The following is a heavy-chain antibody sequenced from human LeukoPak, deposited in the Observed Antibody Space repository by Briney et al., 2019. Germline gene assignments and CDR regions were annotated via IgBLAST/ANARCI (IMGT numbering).Heavy chain of an antibody. CDR2: INSDGGST. Sequence: PGGSLRLSCAAPGFTFSSYWMHWVRQGPGKGLVWVSRINSDGGSTRYADSVKGRFTISRDNAKNTLYLQMNSLRAEDTAVYYCARGDYYDSSGYNYYHYYMDVWGKGTAVTVSS. CDR1: GFTFSSYW. V-gene: IGHV3-74*01. D-gene: IGHD3-22*01. CDR3: ARGDYYDSSGYNYYHYYMDV. J-gene: IGHJ6*03.